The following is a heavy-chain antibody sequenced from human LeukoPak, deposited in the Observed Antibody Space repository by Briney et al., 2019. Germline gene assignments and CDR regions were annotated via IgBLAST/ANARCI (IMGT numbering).Heavy chain of an antibody. CDR1: GGSISSGSYY. J-gene: IGHJ4*02. CDR2: IYTSGST. CDR3: ARATVTTLDY. Sequence: SETLSLTCTVSGGSISSGSYYWSWIRQPAGKGLEWIGRIYTSGSTNYNPSLKCRVTISVDTSKNQFSLKLSSVTAADTAVYYCARATVTTLDYWGQGTLVTVSS. D-gene: IGHD4-17*01. V-gene: IGHV4-61*02.